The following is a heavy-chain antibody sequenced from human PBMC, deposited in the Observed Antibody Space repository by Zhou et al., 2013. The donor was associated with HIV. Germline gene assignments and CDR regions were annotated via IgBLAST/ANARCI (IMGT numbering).Heavy chain of an antibody. CDR3: AREMAAAGRGWFDP. Sequence: QVQLVQSGAEVKKPGSSLKVSCKASGGTVANYALSWVRQAPGQGLEWMGGIIPLFGTTNYAQNFQGRVTITTDESKTTVSMELTGLRPDDTAVYYCAREMAAAGRGWFDPVGQGTLVTVSS. CDR2: IIPLFGTT. V-gene: IGHV1-69*05. CDR1: GGTVANYA. J-gene: IGHJ5*02. D-gene: IGHD6-13*01.